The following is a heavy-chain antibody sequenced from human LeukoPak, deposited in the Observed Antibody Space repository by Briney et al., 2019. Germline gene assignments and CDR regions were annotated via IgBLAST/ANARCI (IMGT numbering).Heavy chain of an antibody. J-gene: IGHJ4*02. CDR2: IDRDGGVR. V-gene: IGHV3-7*01. CDR1: GFSFSSYW. D-gene: IGHD1-14*01. Sequence: PGGSLRLSCAASGFSFSSYWMSWVRQTPENGLEFVGNIDRDGGVRNYMGSLKGRCTISRDNGKKSLYLEINSLRADDTAVYSCARDPGSSAFDLWGRGALSPSPQ. CDR3: ARDPGSSAFDL.